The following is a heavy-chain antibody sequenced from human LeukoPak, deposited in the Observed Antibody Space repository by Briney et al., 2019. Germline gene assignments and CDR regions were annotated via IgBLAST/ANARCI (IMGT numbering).Heavy chain of an antibody. CDR1: GFTFSSYA. CDR2: ISGSGGST. V-gene: IGHV3-23*01. D-gene: IGHD3-10*01. Sequence: GGSLRLSCAASGFTFSSYAMSWVRQAPGKGLEWVSAISGSGGSTYYADSVKGRFTISRDNSKNTLYLQMNSLRAEDTAVYYCAKVKAMVRGVIIDGHDYWGQGTLVTVSS. CDR3: AKVKAMVRGVIIDGHDY. J-gene: IGHJ4*02.